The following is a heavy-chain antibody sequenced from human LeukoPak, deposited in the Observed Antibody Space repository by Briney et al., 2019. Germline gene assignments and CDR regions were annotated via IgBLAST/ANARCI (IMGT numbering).Heavy chain of an antibody. J-gene: IGHJ4*02. CDR1: GFTFSDYY. V-gene: IGHV3-11*01. D-gene: IGHD2-2*01. CDR3: ARGGDIVVVPAAFPTVTTYFDY. Sequence: GGSLRLSCAASGFTFSDYYMSWIRQAPGKGLEWVSYISSSGSTIYYADSVKGRFTISRDNAKNSLHLQMNSLRAEDTAVYYCARGGDIVVVPAAFPTVTTYFDYWGQGTLVTVSS. CDR2: ISSSGSTI.